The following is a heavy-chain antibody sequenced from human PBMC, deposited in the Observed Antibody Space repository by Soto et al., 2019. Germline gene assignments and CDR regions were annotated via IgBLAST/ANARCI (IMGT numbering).Heavy chain of an antibody. CDR2: ISYSGST. CDR3: ARADPDASVGY. Sequence: ETLSLTCTVSGGSMSSHYWTWLRQPPGKGLEWIGYISYSGSTYYNPSLKSRVTISADTSRNQFSLKLSSVIAADTAVYYCARADPDASVGYWGQGTLVTVS. CDR1: GGSMSSHY. V-gene: IGHV4-59*11. D-gene: IGHD3-16*01. J-gene: IGHJ4*02.